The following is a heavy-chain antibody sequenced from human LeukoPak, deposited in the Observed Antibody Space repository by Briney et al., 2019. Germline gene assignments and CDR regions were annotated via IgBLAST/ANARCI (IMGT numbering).Heavy chain of an antibody. J-gene: IGHJ4*02. D-gene: IGHD3-3*01. V-gene: IGHV3-21*01. Sequence: GGSLRLSCAASGFTFSSYSMNWVRQAPGKGLEWVSSISSSSYIYYADSLKGRFTISRDNAKNSLYLQMNSLRAEDTAVYYCARGFSIGFDYWGQGTLVTVSS. CDR3: ARGFSIGFDY. CDR2: ISSSSYI. CDR1: GFTFSSYS.